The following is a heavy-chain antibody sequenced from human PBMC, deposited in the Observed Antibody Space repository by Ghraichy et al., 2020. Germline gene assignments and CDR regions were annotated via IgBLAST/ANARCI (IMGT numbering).Heavy chain of an antibody. D-gene: IGHD2-15*01. CDR1: GASITSGNHY. V-gene: IGHV4-61*02. Sequence: SLNISCNVSGASITSGNHYWSVLRQPAGKRMEWIGRIYHNDISDFNPSLKSRVTMSVDTSKNHFSLNLTSVTSADTAVYYCAREIVSSDWFFDLWGRGTLVRVSS. CDR3: AREIVSSDWFFDL. J-gene: IGHJ2*01. CDR2: IYHNDIS.